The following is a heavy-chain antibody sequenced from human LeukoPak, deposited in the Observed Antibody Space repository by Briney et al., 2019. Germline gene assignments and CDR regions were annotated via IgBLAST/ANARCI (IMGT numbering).Heavy chain of an antibody. CDR3: ARAGSGSYYYYMDV. CDR1: GYTFTSYG. D-gene: IGHD3-10*01. J-gene: IGHJ6*03. V-gene: IGHV1-18*01. CDR2: ISAYNGNT. Sequence: ASVKVSCKASGYTFTSYGISWVRQAPRQGLEWMGWISAYNGNTNYAQKLQGRVTMTTDTSTSTAYMELRSLRSDDTAVYYCARAGSGSYYYYMDVWGKGTTVTVSS.